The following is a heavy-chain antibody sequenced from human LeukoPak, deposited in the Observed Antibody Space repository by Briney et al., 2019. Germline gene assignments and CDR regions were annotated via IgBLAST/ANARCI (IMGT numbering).Heavy chain of an antibody. J-gene: IGHJ6*03. CDR3: ARGGYYYYYMDV. CDR1: GFTFSSYW. CDR2: IKQDGSEK. V-gene: IGHV3-7*01. Sequence: PGGSLRLSCAASGFTFSSYWMSWVRQAPGKVLELVANIKQDGSEKYYVDSVKGRFTISRDNAKNSLYLQMNSLRAEDTAVYYCARGGYYYYYMDVWGKGTTVTVSS.